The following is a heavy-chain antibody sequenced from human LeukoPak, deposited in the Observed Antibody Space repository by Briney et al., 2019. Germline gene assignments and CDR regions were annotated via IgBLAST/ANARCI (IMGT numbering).Heavy chain of an antibody. V-gene: IGHV3-30*02. CDR2: IRHDGSNK. Sequence: GGSLRLSCAASGFTFSSYGMHWVRQAPGKGLEWVAFIRHDGSNKYYADSVKGRFTISRDSSKNTLYLQMNSLRPEDTALYYCAKDFEMATNSGRYFDSWGQGTLVTVSS. D-gene: IGHD5-24*01. J-gene: IGHJ4*02. CDR3: AKDFEMATNSGRYFDS. CDR1: GFTFSSYG.